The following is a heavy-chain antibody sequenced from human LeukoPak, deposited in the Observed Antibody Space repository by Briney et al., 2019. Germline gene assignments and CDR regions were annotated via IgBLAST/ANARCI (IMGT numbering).Heavy chain of an antibody. V-gene: IGHV3-48*01. CDR2: ISSSSSTI. Sequence: GGSLRLSCAASGFTFSSYSMNWVRQAPGKWLEWVSDISSSSSTIYYADSVKGRFTISRDNAKNSLYLQINSLRAEDTAVYFCARDSEHSSSFAFDIWGQGTMVTVSS. CDR3: ARDSEHSSSFAFDI. CDR1: GFTFSSYS. D-gene: IGHD6-13*01. J-gene: IGHJ3*02.